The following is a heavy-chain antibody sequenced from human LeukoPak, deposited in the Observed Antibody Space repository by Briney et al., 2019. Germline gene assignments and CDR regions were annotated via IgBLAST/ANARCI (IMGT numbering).Heavy chain of an antibody. D-gene: IGHD3-22*01. CDR1: GGSISAYF. Sequence: PSETLSLTCTVSGGSISAYFWSWIRQPLGKGLEWVGYISHRGDTNYSPSLKSRVTISVDTSKNQISLNLGSVTAADTAVYYCARPNYESSGHDAFDIWGRGTMVTVSS. CDR3: ARPNYESSGHDAFDI. CDR2: ISHRGDT. V-gene: IGHV4-59*08. J-gene: IGHJ3*02.